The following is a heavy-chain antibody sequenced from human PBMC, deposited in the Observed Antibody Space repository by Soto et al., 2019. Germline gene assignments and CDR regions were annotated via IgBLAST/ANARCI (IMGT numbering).Heavy chain of an antibody. CDR3: ATRHLPYCSGGTCNPFDF. CDR2: ISSSSSYI. V-gene: IGHV3-21*04. D-gene: IGHD2-15*01. Sequence: GGSLRLSCAASGFTFSSYSMNWVRQAAGEGLEWVSSISSSSSYIYYADSVKGRFTISRDNSKNTLYLQMNSLRAEDTAMYYCATRHLPYCSGGTCNPFDFWGQGALVTVSS. J-gene: IGHJ4*02. CDR1: GFTFSSYS.